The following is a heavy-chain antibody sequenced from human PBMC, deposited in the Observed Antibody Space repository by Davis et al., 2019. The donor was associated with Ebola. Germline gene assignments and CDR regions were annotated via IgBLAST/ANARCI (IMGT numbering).Heavy chain of an antibody. V-gene: IGHV3-53*01. D-gene: IGHD3-10*01. Sequence: GESLKISCAASGFTVSSNYMTWVRQAPGKGLEWVSVIYSGGSTYYSDSVKGRFTISRDNAKNSLYLQMNSLRVKDTAIYYCAKENDGSGSYYTHFDYWGQGTLVTVSS. CDR2: IYSGGST. CDR1: GFTVSSNY. CDR3: AKENDGSGSYYTHFDY. J-gene: IGHJ4*02.